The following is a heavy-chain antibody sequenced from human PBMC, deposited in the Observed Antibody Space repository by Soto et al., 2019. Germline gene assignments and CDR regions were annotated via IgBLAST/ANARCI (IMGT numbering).Heavy chain of an antibody. CDR2: ISYDGSNK. D-gene: IGHD3-10*01. Sequence: QVQLVESGGGVVQPGRSLRLSCAASGFTFSSYGKHWVRQAPGKGLEWVAVISYDGSNKYYADSVKGRFTISRDNSKNTLYLQMNSLRAEDTAVYYCAKVHFGELLGGTDYWGQGTLVTVSS. J-gene: IGHJ4*02. V-gene: IGHV3-30*18. CDR3: AKVHFGELLGGTDY. CDR1: GFTFSSYG.